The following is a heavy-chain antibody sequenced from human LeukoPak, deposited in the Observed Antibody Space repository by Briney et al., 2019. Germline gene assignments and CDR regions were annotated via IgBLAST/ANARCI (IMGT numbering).Heavy chain of an antibody. CDR1: GVSISSYY. D-gene: IGHD1-26*01. Sequence: SETLSLTCTVSGVSISSYYWSWIRQPPGKGLEWIGDIYYSGSTNYNPSLKSRVTISVDTSKNQFSLRLSSVTAADTAVYYSARLASGSYGPLTPFDYWGQGTLVTVSS. V-gene: IGHV4-59*08. CDR3: ARLASGSYGPLTPFDY. CDR2: IYYSGST. J-gene: IGHJ4*02.